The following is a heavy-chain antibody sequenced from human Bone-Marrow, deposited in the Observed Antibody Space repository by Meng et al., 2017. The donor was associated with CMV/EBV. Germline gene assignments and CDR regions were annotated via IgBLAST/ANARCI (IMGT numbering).Heavy chain of an antibody. CDR3: ARSPRGVPALPYYYGMDV. V-gene: IGHV4-34*01. J-gene: IGHJ6*02. Sequence: GSLRLSCAVYGGSFSGYYWSWIRQPPGKGLEWIGEINHSGSTNYNPSLKSRVTISVDTSKNQFSLKLSSVTAADTAVYYCARSPRGVPALPYYYGMDVWGQGTTVTVSS. CDR2: INHSGST. D-gene: IGHD2-2*01. CDR1: GGSFSGYY.